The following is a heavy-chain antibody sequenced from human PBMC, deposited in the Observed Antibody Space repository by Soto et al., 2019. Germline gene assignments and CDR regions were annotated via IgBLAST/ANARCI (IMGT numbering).Heavy chain of an antibody. Sequence: EVQLLESGGGLVQPGGSLRLSCAASGFTFSSYAMSWVRQAPGKGLEWVSAISGSGGSTYYADSVKGRFTISRDNSKNALYLQMNSLRAEDTAVYYCAKDGTMVRGVMGYFDYWGQGTLVTVSS. J-gene: IGHJ4*02. D-gene: IGHD3-10*01. CDR1: GFTFSSYA. V-gene: IGHV3-23*01. CDR3: AKDGTMVRGVMGYFDY. CDR2: ISGSGGST.